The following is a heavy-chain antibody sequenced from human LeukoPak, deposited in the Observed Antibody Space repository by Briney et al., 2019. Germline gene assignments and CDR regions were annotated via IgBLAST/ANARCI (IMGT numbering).Heavy chain of an antibody. CDR3: ARDPGDPPLMRGGWFDP. CDR2: IYSGASGSI. D-gene: IGHD2-21*02. Sequence: SEALSLTCSVSDDSVTGGSHYWAWIRQSPGKGLEWIGSIYSGASGSIQYNPSLESRVSISIDRSKNQVSLKLNSVTAADTAVYYCARDPGDPPLMRGGWFDPWGQGTLVTVSS. V-gene: IGHV4-39*02. CDR1: DDSVTGGSHY. J-gene: IGHJ5*02.